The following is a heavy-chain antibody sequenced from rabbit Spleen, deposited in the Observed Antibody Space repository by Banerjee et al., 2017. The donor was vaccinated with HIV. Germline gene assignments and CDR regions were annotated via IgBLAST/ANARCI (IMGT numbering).Heavy chain of an antibody. CDR2: IDTGTGSI. CDR3: GRERIVGDGVPALDL. Sequence: QSLVESGGGLVQPGGSLTLTCTPSGFSFSSGSCICWVRQAPGKGLEWIGYIDTGTGSIYEASGEKGRSSTNNTSSTTVTLQMRRLTADETAYYCWGRERIVGDGVPALDLWGPGTLVTVS. J-gene: IGHJ6*01. D-gene: IGHD4-1*01. CDR1: GFSFSSGSC. V-gene: IGHV1S40*01.